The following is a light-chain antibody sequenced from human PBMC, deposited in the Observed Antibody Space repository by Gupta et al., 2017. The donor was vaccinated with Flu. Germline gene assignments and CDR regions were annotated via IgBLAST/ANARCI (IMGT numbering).Light chain of an antibody. CDR2: KAS. V-gene: IGKV1-5*03. J-gene: IGKJ4*01. CDR1: QSLSSW. Sequence: DIQMTQSPSTLSAYVGDRVTITCRASQSLSSWLAWYQQKPGKAPNLLIYKASNLESGVASRFSGSGSGTEFTLTISSLQPDDFATYYCQQDYSYSLTFGGGTKVEI. CDR3: QQDYSYSLT.